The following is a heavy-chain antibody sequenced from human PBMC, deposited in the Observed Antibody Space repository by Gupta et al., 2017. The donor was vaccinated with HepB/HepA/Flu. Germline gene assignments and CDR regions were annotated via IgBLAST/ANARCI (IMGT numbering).Heavy chain of an antibody. Sequence: EEQLLESGGALVQPGGSLRLSCTASGITLSDNAMSWVRQVAGKGLEWVACLSGSATFYADSGKGRFSISRDNSQNTLFLQMNSLRAEDTATYYWAKDHTRHILGMIPHFDRWGQGTLVTVSS. D-gene: IGHD2-21*01. J-gene: IGHJ4*02. CDR3: AKDHTRHILGMIPHFDR. V-gene: IGHV3-23*01. CDR2: LSGSAT. CDR1: GITLSDNA.